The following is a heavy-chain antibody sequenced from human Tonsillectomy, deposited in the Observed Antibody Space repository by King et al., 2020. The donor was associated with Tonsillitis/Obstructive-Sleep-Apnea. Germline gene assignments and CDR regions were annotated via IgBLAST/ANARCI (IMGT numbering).Heavy chain of an antibody. CDR1: GFSFSSYW. J-gene: IGHJ3*02. Sequence: VQLVESGGGLVQPGGSLRLSCAASGFSFSSYWMSWVRQAPGKGLEWVANIKQDGSEKYYVDSVKGRFTISRDNAKNSLYLQMNSLRAEDTAVYYCARVTPGFYCSSTSCYGGGFDIWGQGTMVTVSS. CDR3: ARVTPGFYCSSTSCYGGGFDI. D-gene: IGHD2-2*01. V-gene: IGHV3-7*03. CDR2: IKQDGSEK.